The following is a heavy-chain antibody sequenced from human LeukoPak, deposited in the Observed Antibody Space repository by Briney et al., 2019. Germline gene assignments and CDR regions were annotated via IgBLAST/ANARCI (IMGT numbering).Heavy chain of an antibody. D-gene: IGHD3-3*01. J-gene: IGHJ4*02. Sequence: PSENLSLTCTVSGGSISSYYWSWIRQPPGKGLECIGYIYYSGTTYYNPSLKSRITISLDTTKNQFSLKLSSVTAADTAVYYCARRGRYGFWSGYPFDYWGQGTLVTVSS. CDR2: IYYSGTT. CDR1: GGSISSYY. V-gene: IGHV4-30-4*08. CDR3: ARRGRYGFWSGYPFDY.